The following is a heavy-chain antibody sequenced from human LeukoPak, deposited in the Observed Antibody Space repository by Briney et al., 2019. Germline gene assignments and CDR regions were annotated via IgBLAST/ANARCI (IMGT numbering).Heavy chain of an antibody. V-gene: IGHV1-69*01. D-gene: IGHD4-11*01. CDR1: GGTFSSYA. CDR2: IFPIFGTA. CDR3: ARTTVTTGTYYYYYMDV. Sequence: SVKVSXKASGGTFSSYAISWVRQAPGQGLEWMGGIFPIFGTANYAQKFQGRVTITADESTSTAYMELSSLRSEDTAVYYCARTTVTTGTYYYYYMDVWGKGTTVTVSS. J-gene: IGHJ6*03.